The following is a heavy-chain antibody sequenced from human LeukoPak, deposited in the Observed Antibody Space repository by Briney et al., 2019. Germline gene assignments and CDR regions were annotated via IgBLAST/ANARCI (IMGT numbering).Heavy chain of an antibody. Sequence: ASVKVSCKASGYTFTSYGIIWVRQAPGQGLEWMGWISAYNGNTNYAQKLQGRVTMTTDTSTSTAYMELRSLRSDDTAVYYCARLLAAAGTSGWFVPWGQGTLVTVSS. CDR2: ISAYNGNT. CDR3: ARLLAAAGTSGWFVP. V-gene: IGHV1-18*01. CDR1: GYTFTSYG. D-gene: IGHD6-13*01. J-gene: IGHJ5*02.